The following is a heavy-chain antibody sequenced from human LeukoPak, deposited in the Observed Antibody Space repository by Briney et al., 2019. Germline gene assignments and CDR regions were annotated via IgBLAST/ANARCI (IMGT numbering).Heavy chain of an antibody. J-gene: IGHJ4*02. D-gene: IGHD6-13*01. Sequence: PGGSLRLSCAASGFTFSSYWMSWVRLAPGKGLEWVANIKQDGSGKYYVDSVKGRFTISRDNAKNSLYLQMNSLRAEDTAVYYCARDYSSSWYLYYFDYWGQGTLVTVSS. V-gene: IGHV3-7*05. CDR3: ARDYSSSWYLYYFDY. CDR1: GFTFSSYW. CDR2: IKQDGSGK.